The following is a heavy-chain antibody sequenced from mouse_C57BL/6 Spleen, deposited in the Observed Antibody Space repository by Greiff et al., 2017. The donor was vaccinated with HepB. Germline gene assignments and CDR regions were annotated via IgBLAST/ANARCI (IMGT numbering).Heavy chain of an antibody. V-gene: IGHV1-18*01. CDR2: INPNNGGT. J-gene: IGHJ4*01. Sequence: EVKLMESGPELVKPGASVKIPCKASGYTFTDYNMDWVKQSHGKSLEWIGDINPNNGGTIYNQKFKGKATLTVDKSSSTAYMELRSLTSEDTAVYYCARGRTYDYPLYYAMDYWGQGTSVTVSS. D-gene: IGHD2-4*01. CDR1: GYTFTDYN. CDR3: ARGRTYDYPLYYAMDY.